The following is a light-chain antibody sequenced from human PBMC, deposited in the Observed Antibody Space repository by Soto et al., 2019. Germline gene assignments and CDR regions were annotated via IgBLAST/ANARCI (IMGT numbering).Light chain of an antibody. Sequence: QSVSESPGKTVTISCTGSSGSIASNYVQWYQQRPGSAPTTVIYEDNQRPSGVPDRFSGSIDSSSNSASLTISGLKTEDEADYYCQSYDSSNHVVFGGGTKLTVL. J-gene: IGLJ2*01. CDR1: SGSIASNY. CDR2: EDN. V-gene: IGLV6-57*02. CDR3: QSYDSSNHVV.